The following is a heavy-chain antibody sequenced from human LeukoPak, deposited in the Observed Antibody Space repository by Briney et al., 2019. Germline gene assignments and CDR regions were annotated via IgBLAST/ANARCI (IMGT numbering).Heavy chain of an antibody. CDR2: IYHTGIT. D-gene: IGHD3-16*01. CDR1: GGSISPYY. CDR3: ARLRAYKTTHQYFFDY. V-gene: IGHV4-59*08. Sequence: SETLSLTCTVSGGSISPYYWAWFRQPPGKGLEYIGDIYHTGITSYSPSLQSRLTISLDTSKSQFSLRLTSVTAADAATYYCARLRAYKTTHQYFFDYWGQGTLVTVSS. J-gene: IGHJ4*02.